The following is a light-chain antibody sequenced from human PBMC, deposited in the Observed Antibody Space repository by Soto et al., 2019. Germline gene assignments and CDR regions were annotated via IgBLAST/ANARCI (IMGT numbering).Light chain of an antibody. CDR2: AAS. CDR3: QKYSSSPQT. CDR1: QDISNY. V-gene: IGKV1-27*01. Sequence: DIQLTQSPSSLSSSVGDRVTISCRASQDISNYLAWYHQKPGQVPKLLIYAASTLPSGVPSRFSGSGSGTDFSLTISSLQPEDVAIYYCQKYSSSPQTCGQGTKVEIK. J-gene: IGKJ1*01.